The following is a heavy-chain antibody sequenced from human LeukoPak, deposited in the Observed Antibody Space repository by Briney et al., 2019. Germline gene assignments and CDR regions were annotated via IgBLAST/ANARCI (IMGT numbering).Heavy chain of an antibody. CDR2: INWNGGST. V-gene: IGHV3-20*04. CDR1: GFNFDDYG. J-gene: IGHJ4*02. D-gene: IGHD1-1*01. CDR3: ARLATDDFYFDY. Sequence: PGGSLRLSCAASGFNFDDYGMSWVRQAPGKGLEWVSGINWNGGSTGYADSVKGRFTISRDNAKNSLYLQMNSLRAEDTAVYYCARLATDDFYFDYWGQGALVSVSS.